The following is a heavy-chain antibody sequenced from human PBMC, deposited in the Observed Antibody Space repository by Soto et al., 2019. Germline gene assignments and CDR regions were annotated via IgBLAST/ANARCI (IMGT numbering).Heavy chain of an antibody. CDR3: ATDNQRYYDILTGYIDY. CDR1: GFTFDDYA. D-gene: IGHD3-9*01. CDR2: ISWHSGSI. Sequence: EVQLVESGGGLVQPGRSLRLSCAASGFTFDDYAMHWVRQAPGKGLEWVSGISWHSGSIGYADSVKGRFTISRDNSKNSLYLQMNSLRAEDTALYYCATDNQRYYDILTGYIDYWGQGTLVTVSS. J-gene: IGHJ4*02. V-gene: IGHV3-9*01.